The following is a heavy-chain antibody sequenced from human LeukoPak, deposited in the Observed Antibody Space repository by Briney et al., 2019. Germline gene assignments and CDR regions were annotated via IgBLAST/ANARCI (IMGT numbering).Heavy chain of an antibody. J-gene: IGHJ4*02. Sequence: GASVKVSCKASGYTFTGYYMHWVRQAPGQGLEWMGWINPNSGGTNYAQKFQGRVTMTRDTSISTAYMELSRLRSDDTAVYYCAREGGWVVVPAAPLAYWGQGTLVTVSS. D-gene: IGHD2-2*01. CDR3: AREGGWVVVPAAPLAY. CDR2: INPNSGGT. V-gene: IGHV1-2*02. CDR1: GYTFTGYY.